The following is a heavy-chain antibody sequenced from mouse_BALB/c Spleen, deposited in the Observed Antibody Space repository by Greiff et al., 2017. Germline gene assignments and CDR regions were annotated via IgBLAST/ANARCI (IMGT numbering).Heavy chain of an antibody. CDR3: ARGGTAYFDY. CDR2: IDPANGNT. V-gene: IGHV14-3*02. Sequence: ELKLMESGAELVKPGASVKLSCTASGFNIKDTYMHWVKQRPEQGLEWIGRIDPANGNTKYDPKFQGKATITADTSSNTAYLQLSSLTSEDTAVYYCARGGTAYFDYWGQGTTLTVSS. CDR1: GFNIKDTY. J-gene: IGHJ2*01. D-gene: IGHD1-2*01.